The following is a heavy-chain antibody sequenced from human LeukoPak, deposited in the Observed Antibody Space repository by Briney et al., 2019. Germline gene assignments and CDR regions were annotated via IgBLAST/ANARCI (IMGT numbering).Heavy chain of an antibody. V-gene: IGHV4-34*01. CDR2: INHSGST. Sequence: SETLSLTCAVYGGSFSGYYWSWIRQHPGKGLEWIGEINHSGSTNYNPSLKSRVTISVDTSKNQFSLKLSSVTAADTAVYYCARGSSYGSGSYRSEYFQHWGQGTLVTVSS. CDR3: ARGSSYGSGSYRSEYFQH. D-gene: IGHD3-10*01. J-gene: IGHJ1*01. CDR1: GGSFSGYY.